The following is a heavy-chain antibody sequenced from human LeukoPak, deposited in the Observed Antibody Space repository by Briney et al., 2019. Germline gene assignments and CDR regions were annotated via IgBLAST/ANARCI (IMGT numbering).Heavy chain of an antibody. D-gene: IGHD3-3*01. CDR1: GGSFSGYY. J-gene: IGHJ4*02. CDR3: ARETRPYYDFWSGYYI. V-gene: IGHV4-34*01. Sequence: SETLSLTCAVYGGSFSGYYWSWIRQPPGRGLEWIGEINHSGSTNYNPSLKSRVTISVDTSKNQFSLKLSSVTAADTAAYYCARETRPYYDFWSGYYIWGQGTLVTVSS. CDR2: INHSGST.